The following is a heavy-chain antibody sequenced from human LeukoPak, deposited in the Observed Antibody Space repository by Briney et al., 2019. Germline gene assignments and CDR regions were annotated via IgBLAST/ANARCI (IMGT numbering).Heavy chain of an antibody. CDR1: GFTFSSYA. Sequence: GGSLRLSCAASGFTFSSYAMSGVRQAPGKGLEWVSAISGSGGSTYYADSVKGRFNISRDNSKNTLYMQMNSLRAEDTAVYYCAKDQSTMVRGVIDYWGQGTLVTVSS. V-gene: IGHV3-23*01. CDR3: AKDQSTMVRGVIDY. CDR2: ISGSGGST. J-gene: IGHJ4*02. D-gene: IGHD3-10*01.